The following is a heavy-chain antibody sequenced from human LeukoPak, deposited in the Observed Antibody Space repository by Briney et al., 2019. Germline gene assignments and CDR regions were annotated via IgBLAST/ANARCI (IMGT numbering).Heavy chain of an antibody. CDR2: MNPNSGNT. D-gene: IGHD3-3*01. V-gene: IGHV1-8*03. CDR1: GYTFTSYD. J-gene: IGHJ4*02. Sequence: ASVKVSCKASGYTFTSYDINWVRQATGQGLEWMGWMNPNSGNTGYAQKFQGRVTITRNTSISTAYMELSSLRSEDTAVYYCARASGFWSRALLGYWGQGTLVTVSS. CDR3: ARASGFWSRALLGY.